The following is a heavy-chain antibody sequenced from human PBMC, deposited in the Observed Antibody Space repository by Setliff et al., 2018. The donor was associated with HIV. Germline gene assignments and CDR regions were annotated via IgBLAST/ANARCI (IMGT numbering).Heavy chain of an antibody. V-gene: IGHV4-34*01. J-gene: IGHJ3*02. CDR3: ARGGNSPKAFDI. CDR2: NNHSGST. D-gene: IGHD4-4*01. Sequence: SETLSLTCAVYGGSFSGYYWSWIRQPPGKGLEWIGENNHSGSTNYNPSLKSRVTISVDTSKNQFSLKLSSVTAADTAVYYCARGGNSPKAFDIWGQGTMVTVSS. CDR1: GGSFSGYY.